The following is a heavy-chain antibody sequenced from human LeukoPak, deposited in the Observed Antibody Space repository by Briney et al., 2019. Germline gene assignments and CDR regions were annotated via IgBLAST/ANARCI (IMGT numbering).Heavy chain of an antibody. Sequence: PGGSLGLSCAASGFTFTSYSMSWVRPAPGKGLEWVSGTSDRGDYTYYADSVKGRFTISRDNSKNTLYLQMNSLRAEDTALYFCAKKAQYNGNYPLDYWGQGTLVTVSS. V-gene: IGHV3-23*01. CDR1: GFTFTSYS. D-gene: IGHD1-26*01. CDR2: TSDRGDYT. CDR3: AKKAQYNGNYPLDY. J-gene: IGHJ4*02.